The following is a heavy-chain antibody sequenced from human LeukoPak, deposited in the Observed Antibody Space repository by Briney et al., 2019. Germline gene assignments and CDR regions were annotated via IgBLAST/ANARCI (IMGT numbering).Heavy chain of an antibody. Sequence: ASVKVSCKASGYTFTGYYMHWVRQAPGQGLEWMGWINPNNGNTNYAQKFQGRVTMTTDTSTSTAYMELRSLRSDDTAVYYCARDGTPYNWFDPWGQGTLVTVSS. V-gene: IGHV1-18*04. CDR2: INPNNGNT. J-gene: IGHJ5*02. CDR1: GYTFTGYY. D-gene: IGHD6-13*01. CDR3: ARDGTPYNWFDP.